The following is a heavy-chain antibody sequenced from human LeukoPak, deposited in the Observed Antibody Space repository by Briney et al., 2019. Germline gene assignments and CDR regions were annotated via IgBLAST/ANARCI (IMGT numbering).Heavy chain of an antibody. V-gene: IGHV3-21*01. Sequence: GGSLRLSCAASGFTFSSYEMNWVRQAPGKGLEWVSSISSSSSYIYYADSVKGRFTISRDNAKNSLYLQMNSLRAEDTAVYYCARDGATHDAFDIWGQGTMVTVSS. CDR3: ARDGATHDAFDI. CDR2: ISSSSSYI. D-gene: IGHD1-26*01. CDR1: GFTFSSYE. J-gene: IGHJ3*02.